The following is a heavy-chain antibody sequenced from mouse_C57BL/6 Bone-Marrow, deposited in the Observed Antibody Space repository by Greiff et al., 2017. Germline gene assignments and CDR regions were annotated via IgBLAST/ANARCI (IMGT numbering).Heavy chain of an antibody. CDR2: IYPGSGST. J-gene: IGHJ3*01. CDR3: ARSWLRRGAWFAY. D-gene: IGHD2-2*01. Sequence: QVQLQQPGAELVKPGASVKMSCKASGYTFTSYWITWVKQRPGQGLEWIGDIYPGSGSTNYNEKFKSKATLTVDTSSSTAYMQLSSLTSEDSAVYYCARSWLRRGAWFAYWGQGTLVTVSA. CDR1: GYTFTSYW. V-gene: IGHV1-55*01.